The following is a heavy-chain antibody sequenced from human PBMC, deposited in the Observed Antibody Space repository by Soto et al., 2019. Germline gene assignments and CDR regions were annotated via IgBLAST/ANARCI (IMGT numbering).Heavy chain of an antibody. CDR3: DRGKALVDY. D-gene: IGHD3-16*01. Sequence: QVQLVESGGGLVKPGGSLRLSCAASGFTFSDSYMNWIRQAPGKGLEWVSYISSSTSNTNYADSVKGRFTISRDNDKKSLYMQMNSLRAEDTAVYSCDRGKALVDYWGQGTLVTVSA. V-gene: IGHV3-11*05. J-gene: IGHJ4*02. CDR1: GFTFSDSY. CDR2: ISSSTSNT.